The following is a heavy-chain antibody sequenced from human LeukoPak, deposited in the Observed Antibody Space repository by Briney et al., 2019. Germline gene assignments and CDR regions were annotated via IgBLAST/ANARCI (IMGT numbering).Heavy chain of an antibody. CDR1: GFTFSSYS. CDR3: ARGSIAATDAFDI. V-gene: IGHV3-21*01. CDR2: ISSSSSYI. Sequence: SGGSLRLSCAASGFTFSSYSMNWVRQAPGKGLEWVSSISSSSSYIYYADSVKGRFTISRDNAKNSLYLQMNSLRAEGTAVYYCARGSIAATDAFDIWGQGTMVTVSS. J-gene: IGHJ3*02. D-gene: IGHD6-13*01.